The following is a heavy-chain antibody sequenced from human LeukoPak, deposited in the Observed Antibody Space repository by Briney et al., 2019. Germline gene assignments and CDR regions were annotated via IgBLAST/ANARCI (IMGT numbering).Heavy chain of an antibody. D-gene: IGHD3-10*01. V-gene: IGHV3-23*01. CDR3: TRELFDFDY. Sequence: GGSLRLSCAASGFTFSSYAMSWVRQAPGKGLEWISEISGSGGSTYYADSVKGRFTISRDNSKNTLYLQMNSLRAEDTAVYYCTRELFDFDYWGQGTLVTVSS. J-gene: IGHJ4*02. CDR2: ISGSGGST. CDR1: GFTFSSYA.